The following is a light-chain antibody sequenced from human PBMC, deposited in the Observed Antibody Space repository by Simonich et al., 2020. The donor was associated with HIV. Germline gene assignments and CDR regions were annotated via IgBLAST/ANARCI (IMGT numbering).Light chain of an antibody. CDR2: KDS. Sequence: SYVLTQPPSVSAAPGKTARITCSGDVLSKQYAYWYQQKPGQAPVLLIYKDSERPSGIPERFSGSSSGTIVTLTISGVQSEDEADYYCQSADTSRKNVLFGGGTRLTVL. J-gene: IGLJ2*01. CDR3: QSADTSRKNVL. CDR1: VLSKQY. V-gene: IGLV3-25*03.